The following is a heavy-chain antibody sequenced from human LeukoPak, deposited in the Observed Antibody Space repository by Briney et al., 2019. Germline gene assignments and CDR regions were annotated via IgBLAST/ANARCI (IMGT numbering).Heavy chain of an antibody. V-gene: IGHV4-59*01. J-gene: IGHJ5*02. Sequence: SETLSLTCTVSGGSISSYYWSWIRQPPGKGLEWIGYIYYSGSTKYNPSLKSRVTISVDTSKKQFSLKLSSVTAADTAVYYCARGRDRYNFNRLDPWGQGTPVTVSS. CDR2: IYYSGST. D-gene: IGHD5-24*01. CDR1: GGSISSYY. CDR3: ARGRDRYNFNRLDP.